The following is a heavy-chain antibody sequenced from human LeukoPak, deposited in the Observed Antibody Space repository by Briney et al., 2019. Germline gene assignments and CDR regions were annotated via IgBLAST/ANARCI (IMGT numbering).Heavy chain of an antibody. CDR3: PRGPQTYYDILTGLSF. V-gene: IGHV4-34*01. CDR2: INHSGST. D-gene: IGHD3-9*01. J-gene: IGHJ4*02. Sequence: PSETLSLTCAVYGGSFSGYYWSWIRQPPGKGLEWIGEINHSGSTNYNPSLKSRVTISGDTSKKQFSLKLSSVTAADTAVYYCPRGPQTYYDILTGLSFWGQGTLVTVSS. CDR1: GGSFSGYY.